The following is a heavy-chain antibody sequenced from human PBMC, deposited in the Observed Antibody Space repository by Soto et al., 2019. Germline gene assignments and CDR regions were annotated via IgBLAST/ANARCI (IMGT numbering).Heavy chain of an antibody. Sequence: ASVKVSCKASGYTFTSYGISWVRQAPGQGLEWMGWISAYNGNTNYAQKLQGRVTMTTDTSTSTAYMELRSLRSDDTAVYYCARERARYCSGGSRSNWFDPWGPGT. D-gene: IGHD2-15*01. CDR2: ISAYNGNT. CDR3: ARERARYCSGGSRSNWFDP. V-gene: IGHV1-18*01. CDR1: GYTFTSYG. J-gene: IGHJ5*02.